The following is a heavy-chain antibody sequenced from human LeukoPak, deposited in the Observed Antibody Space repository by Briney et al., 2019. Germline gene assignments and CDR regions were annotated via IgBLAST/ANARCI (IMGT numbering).Heavy chain of an antibody. V-gene: IGHV3-9*01. D-gene: IGHD3-22*01. Sequence: GGSLRLSCAASGFNFGDYAMYWVRQAPGKGLEWVSGISWNSGSIGYADSVKGRFTISRDNAKNSLYLQMNSLRAEDTALYYCAKDTYYDSSGNAFDIWGQGTMVTVSS. CDR3: AKDTYYDSSGNAFDI. CDR1: GFNFGDYA. CDR2: ISWNSGSI. J-gene: IGHJ3*02.